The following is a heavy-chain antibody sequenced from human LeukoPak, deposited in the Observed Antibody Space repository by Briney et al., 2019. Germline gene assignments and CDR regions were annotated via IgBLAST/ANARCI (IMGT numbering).Heavy chain of an antibody. Sequence: SVKVSCKASGGTFSSYAISWVRQAPGQGLEWMGGIIPIFGTANYAQKFQGRVTITADESTSTAYMELSSLRSEDTAVYYCARDKYERAYCGGDCFPGFDYWGQGTLVTVSS. CDR1: GGTFSSYA. J-gene: IGHJ4*02. D-gene: IGHD2-21*02. CDR3: ARDKYERAYCGGDCFPGFDY. V-gene: IGHV1-69*13. CDR2: IIPIFGTA.